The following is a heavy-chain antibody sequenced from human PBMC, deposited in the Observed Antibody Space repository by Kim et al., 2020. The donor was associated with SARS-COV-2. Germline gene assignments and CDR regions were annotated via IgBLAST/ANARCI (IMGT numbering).Heavy chain of an antibody. D-gene: IGHD3-10*01. CDR3: TREKLLWFGELLHDYYYYYGMDV. Sequence: GGSLRLSCTASGFTFGDYAMSWVRQAPGKGLEWVGFIRSKAYGGTTEYAASVKGRFTISRDDSKSIAYLQMNSLKTEDTAVYYCTREKLLWFGELLHDYYYYYGMDVWGQGTTLTVSS. CDR1: GFTFGDYA. J-gene: IGHJ6*02. CDR2: IRSKAYGGTT. V-gene: IGHV3-49*04.